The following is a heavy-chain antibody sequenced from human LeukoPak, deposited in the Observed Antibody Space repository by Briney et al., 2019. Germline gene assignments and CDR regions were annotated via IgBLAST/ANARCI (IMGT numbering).Heavy chain of an antibody. CDR3: ARDEKKYCSGGTCPAYFDY. CDR1: GYTFTNYG. V-gene: IGHV1-18*01. D-gene: IGHD2-15*01. J-gene: IGHJ4*02. CDR2: ISGYNGKT. Sequence: ASVKVSCKASGYTFTNYGISWVRQAPGQGLEWMSWISGYNGKTNCALKLRGRVTMTTDTSTSTAYMELRSLRADDTAVYYCARDEKKYCSGGTCPAYFDYWGQGTLVTVSS.